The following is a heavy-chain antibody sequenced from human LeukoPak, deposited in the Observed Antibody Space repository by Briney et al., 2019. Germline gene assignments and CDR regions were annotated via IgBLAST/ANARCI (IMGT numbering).Heavy chain of an antibody. CDR2: ISGSGGST. CDR3: AKDPYSGSYFDY. CDR1: GFTFSSYA. J-gene: IGHJ4*02. D-gene: IGHD1-26*01. Sequence: GGSLKLSCAASGFTFSSYAMSWVRQAPGKGLEWVSAISGSGGSTYYADSVKGRFTISRDNSKNTLYLQMNSLRAEDTAVYYCAKDPYSGSYFDYWGQGTLVTVSS. V-gene: IGHV3-23*01.